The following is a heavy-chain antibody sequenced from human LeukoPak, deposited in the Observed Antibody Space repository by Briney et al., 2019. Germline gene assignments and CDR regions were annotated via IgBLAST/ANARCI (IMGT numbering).Heavy chain of an antibody. CDR1: GFIVSSNY. CDR2: IYSGGTT. V-gene: IGHV3-53*01. Sequence: GGSLRLSCAASGFIVSSNYMSWVRQAPGKGLEWVSVIYSGGTTYYADSVKGRFTISRDNSKNTLYLQMNSLRAEDTAVYYCAKENGYNYYFDYWGQGTLVTVSS. D-gene: IGHD5-24*01. J-gene: IGHJ4*02. CDR3: AKENGYNYYFDY.